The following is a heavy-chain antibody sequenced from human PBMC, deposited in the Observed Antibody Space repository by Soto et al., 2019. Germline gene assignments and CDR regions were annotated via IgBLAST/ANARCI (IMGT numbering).Heavy chain of an antibody. CDR3: WGVWFAF. D-gene: IGHD3-16*01. V-gene: IGHV3-15*07. J-gene: IGHJ5*01. CDR2: IKSETDGGTT. Sequence: PGGSLRLSCAASGFTFSNAWMNWVRQAPGKGLEWVGRIKSETDGGTTDYAAPVKGRFTISRDDSKNMLYLQMSSLKIEDTAVYFCWGVWFAFSGQGTLVTVSS. CDR1: GFTFSNAW.